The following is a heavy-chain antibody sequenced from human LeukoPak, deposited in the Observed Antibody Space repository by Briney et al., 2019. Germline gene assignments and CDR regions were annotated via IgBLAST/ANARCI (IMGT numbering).Heavy chain of an antibody. D-gene: IGHD5-18*01. V-gene: IGHV4-4*02. CDR3: ARVTGYSYGFNYYYYYMDV. CDR2: IYYSGGT. CDR1: GFIFSTYS. Sequence: GSLRLSCEASGFIFSTYSMIWVRQAPGKGLEWIGTIYYSGGTYYNPSLKSRVTISVDTSKNQFSLKLTFVTAADTAVYYCARVTGYSYGFNYYYYYMDVWGKGTTVTVSS. J-gene: IGHJ6*03.